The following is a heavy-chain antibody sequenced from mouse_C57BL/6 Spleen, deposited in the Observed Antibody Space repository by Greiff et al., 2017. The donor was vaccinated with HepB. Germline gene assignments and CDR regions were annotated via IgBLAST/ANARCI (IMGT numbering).Heavy chain of an antibody. D-gene: IGHD1-1*01. V-gene: IGHV14-1*01. CDR2: IDPEDGDT. J-gene: IGHJ3*01. CDR1: GFNIKDYY. CDR3: TTVYYYGSSPWFAY. Sequence: EVQLQQSGAELVRPGASVKLSCTASGFNIKDYYMHWVKQRPEQGLEWIGRIDPEDGDTEYAPKFQGKATMTADTSSNTAYLQLSSLTSEDTAVYYCTTVYYYGSSPWFAYWGQGTLVTVSA.